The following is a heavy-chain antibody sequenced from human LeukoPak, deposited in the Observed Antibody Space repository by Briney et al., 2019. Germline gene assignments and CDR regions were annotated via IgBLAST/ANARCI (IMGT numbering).Heavy chain of an antibody. Sequence: PGGSLRLSCAASGFTFDDYAMHWVRQAPGKGLEWVSFITGDGGGTYYADSVKGRFTISRDNSKNTLYLQMNSLRAEDTAVYYCAKDGLTATYHDYWGQGTLVTVSS. CDR2: ITGDGGGT. D-gene: IGHD2-2*01. V-gene: IGHV3-43*02. CDR1: GFTFDDYA. CDR3: AKDGLTATYHDY. J-gene: IGHJ4*02.